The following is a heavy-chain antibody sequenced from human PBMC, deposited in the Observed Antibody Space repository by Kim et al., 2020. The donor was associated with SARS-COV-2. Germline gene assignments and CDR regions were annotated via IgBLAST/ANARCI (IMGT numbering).Heavy chain of an antibody. J-gene: IGHJ4*02. D-gene: IGHD3-10*01. V-gene: IGHV4-34*01. CDR2: INHSGST. Sequence: SETLSLTCAVYGGSFSGYYWSWIRQPPGKGLEWIGEINHSGSTNYNPSLKSRVTISVETSKNQFSLKLSTVTAADTAVYYCARGAGYYDGSGSYFPENPPTNIIRDYWGQETLVSVS. CDR1: GGSFSGYY. CDR3: ARGAGYYDGSGSYFPENPPTNIIRDY.